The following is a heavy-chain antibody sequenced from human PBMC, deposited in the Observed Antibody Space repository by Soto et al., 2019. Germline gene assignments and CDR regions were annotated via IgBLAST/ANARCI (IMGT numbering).Heavy chain of an antibody. CDR3: AKCGSPYCSRATTCHNQNWFGP. CDR1: GGSFSSAGYY. D-gene: IGHD2-2*01. Sequence: SETLSLTCTVSGGSFSSAGYYWSWIRQHPGKGLEWIGYISYSESTYYNPSLKSRVTISLDTSRNQFSLNLNSVTAADTAVYYCAKCGSPYCSRATTCHNQNWFGPWGQGTLVTVSS. J-gene: IGHJ5*02. V-gene: IGHV4-31*03. CDR2: ISYSEST.